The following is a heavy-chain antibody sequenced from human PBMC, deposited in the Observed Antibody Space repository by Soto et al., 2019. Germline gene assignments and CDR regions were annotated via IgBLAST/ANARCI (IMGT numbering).Heavy chain of an antibody. CDR1: GFTFRSYG. D-gene: IGHD1-20*01. Sequence: PGGSLRLSCVASGFTFRSYGMHWVRQAPGKGLEWVAIIWYDGSNQLYADSVRGRFTISRDNSQNTLYLDLNNVKADDTAVYYCAKDMGTCGNDNCYGYFHHWGQGA. CDR3: AKDMGTCGNDNCYGYFHH. V-gene: IGHV3-33*06. CDR2: IWYDGSNQ. J-gene: IGHJ4*02.